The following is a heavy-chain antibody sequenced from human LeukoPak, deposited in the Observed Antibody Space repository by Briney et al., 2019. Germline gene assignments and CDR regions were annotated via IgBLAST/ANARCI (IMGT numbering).Heavy chain of an antibody. J-gene: IGHJ4*02. Sequence: GGSLRLSCAASGFTVSNNYMRWVRQAPGKGLEWVSLIYSGGSTYYADSVKGRFTISRDNSKNTLYLQMNSLRAEDTAVYYCARDRETYYYDSSGYSTPDYWGQGTLVTVSS. CDR2: IYSGGST. D-gene: IGHD3-22*01. CDR1: GFTVSNNY. V-gene: IGHV3-66*02. CDR3: ARDRETYYYDSSGYSTPDY.